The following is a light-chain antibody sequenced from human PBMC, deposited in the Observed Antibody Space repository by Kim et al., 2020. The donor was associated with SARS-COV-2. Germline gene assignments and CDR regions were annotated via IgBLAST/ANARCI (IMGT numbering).Light chain of an antibody. Sequence: QRCTNTCTGGSPNIGGYTGPRCHHLPGTAPKVLIHRNVGRPSGVTDRISGSKSGSSAALAISGLQSEDEADYHCAAWDDSLKGVVFGGGTQLTVL. V-gene: IGLV1-44*01. CDR3: AAWDDSLKGVV. J-gene: IGLJ2*01. CDR1: SPNIGGYT. CDR2: RNV.